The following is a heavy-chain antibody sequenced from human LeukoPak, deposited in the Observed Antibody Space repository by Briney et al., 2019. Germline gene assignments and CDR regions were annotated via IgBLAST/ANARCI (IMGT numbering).Heavy chain of an antibody. Sequence: GGSLRLSCAASGFTVSSNYMSWVRQAPGKGLEWVSVIYSGGGTYYADSVKGRFTISRDNSKNTLYLQMNSLRAEDTAVYYCARVEGSGSYYYSFNYWGQGTLVTVSS. D-gene: IGHD3-10*01. CDR3: ARVEGSGSYYYSFNY. CDR2: IYSGGGT. CDR1: GFTVSSNY. J-gene: IGHJ4*02. V-gene: IGHV3-66*01.